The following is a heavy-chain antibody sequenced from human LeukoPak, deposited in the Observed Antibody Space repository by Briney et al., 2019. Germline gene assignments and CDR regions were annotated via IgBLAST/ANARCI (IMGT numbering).Heavy chain of an antibody. CDR3: AKGTLVAGATVFDY. V-gene: IGHV3-23*01. CDR2: ITGNGGTT. CDR1: GFSFSDYA. J-gene: IGHJ4*02. D-gene: IGHD6-19*01. Sequence: SGGSLRLSCAASGFSFSDYALSWLRQAPGKGLEWVSAITGNGGTTYYADSVKGRFTISRDTSKTTLYLQMNSLRADDTAVYFCAKGTLVAGATVFDYWGQGTPVTVSS.